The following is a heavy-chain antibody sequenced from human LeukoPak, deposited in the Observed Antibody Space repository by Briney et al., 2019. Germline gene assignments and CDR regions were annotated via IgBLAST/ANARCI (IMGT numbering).Heavy chain of an antibody. D-gene: IGHD3-22*01. Sequence: GGSLRLSCAASGFTFSSYWMSWVRQAPGKGLEWVANIKQDGSEKYYVDSVKGRFTISRDNAKNSLYLQMNSLRAEDTAVYYCARGPYYDSSGYSPSTYYFDYWGQGTLVTVSS. J-gene: IGHJ4*02. CDR3: ARGPYYDSSGYSPSTYYFDY. CDR1: GFTFSSYW. V-gene: IGHV3-7*01. CDR2: IKQDGSEK.